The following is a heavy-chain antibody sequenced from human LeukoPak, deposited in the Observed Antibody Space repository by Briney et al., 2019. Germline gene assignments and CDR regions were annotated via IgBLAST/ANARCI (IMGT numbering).Heavy chain of an antibody. D-gene: IGHD3-9*01. Sequence: GGSLRLSCAASGFTFSDYNMNWVRQASGKGLEWVSYITNGGSTIHHADSVKGRFTISRDNAKKTLYLQMSSLRAEDTAVYYCARSIGLTGGGVDVWGQGTTVTVSS. J-gene: IGHJ6*02. V-gene: IGHV3-11*01. CDR3: ARSIGLTGGGVDV. CDR2: ITNGGSTI. CDR1: GFTFSDYN.